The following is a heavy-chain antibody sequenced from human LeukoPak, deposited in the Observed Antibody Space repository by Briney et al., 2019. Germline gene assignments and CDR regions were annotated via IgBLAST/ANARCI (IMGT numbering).Heavy chain of an antibody. D-gene: IGHD3-10*01. V-gene: IGHV3-15*07. J-gene: IGHJ4*02. CDR1: GFTFINTW. CDR3: TKAAFYYTSGSLDY. CDR2: VKSKADGGTA. Sequence: GGSLRLSCAASGFTFINTWMNWVRQAPGKGLEWVGRVKSKADGGTADYAAPVKGRFTISRDDSKNMLYLQMNSLKTEDTAMYFCTKAAFYYTSGSLDYWGQGTLVTVSS.